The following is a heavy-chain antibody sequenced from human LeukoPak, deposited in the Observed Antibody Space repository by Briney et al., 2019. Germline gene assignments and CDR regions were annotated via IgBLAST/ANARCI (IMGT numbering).Heavy chain of an antibody. Sequence: GGSLRLSCAASGFTFSSYEMNWVRQAPAKGLEWVSYISSSGSTIYYADSVKGRFTISRDNPKNSLYLQMNSLRAEDTAVYYCARDRDAFDIWGQGTMVTVSS. CDR1: GFTFSSYE. CDR2: ISSSGSTI. CDR3: ARDRDAFDI. J-gene: IGHJ3*02. V-gene: IGHV3-48*03.